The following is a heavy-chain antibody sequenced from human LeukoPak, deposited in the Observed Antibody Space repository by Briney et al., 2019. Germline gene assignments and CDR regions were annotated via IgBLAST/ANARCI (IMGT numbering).Heavy chain of an antibody. J-gene: IGHJ4*02. CDR3: ARGQKHYYGSGSYYSHLVDY. V-gene: IGHV4-34*01. CDR2: INHSGST. D-gene: IGHD3-10*01. Sequence: SETLSLTCAVYGGSFSGYCWSWIRQPPGKGLEWIGEINHSGSTNYNPSLKSRVTISVDTSENQFSLKLSSVTAADTAVYYCARGQKHYYGSGSYYSHLVDYWGQGTLVTVSS. CDR1: GGSFSGYC.